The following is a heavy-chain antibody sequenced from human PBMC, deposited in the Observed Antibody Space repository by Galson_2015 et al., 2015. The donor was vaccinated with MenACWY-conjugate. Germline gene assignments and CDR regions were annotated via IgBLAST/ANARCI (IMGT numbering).Heavy chain of an antibody. CDR2: ISSSSSYI. J-gene: IGHJ6*02. D-gene: IGHD3-22*01. V-gene: IGHV3-21*01. CDR3: ARTPNDSSGYYYAYYYYGMDV. Sequence: SLRLSCAASGFTFSSYSMNWVRQAPGKGLEWVSSISSSSSYIYYADSVKGRFTISRDNAKNSLYLQMNSLRAEDTAVYYCARTPNDSSGYYYAYYYYGMDVWGQGTTVTVSS. CDR1: GFTFSSYS.